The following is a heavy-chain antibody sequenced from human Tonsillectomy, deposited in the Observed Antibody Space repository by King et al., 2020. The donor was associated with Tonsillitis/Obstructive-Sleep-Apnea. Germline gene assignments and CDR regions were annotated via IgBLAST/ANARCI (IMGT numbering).Heavy chain of an antibody. CDR2: ISYDGSNK. D-gene: IGHD1-1*01. Sequence: VQLVESGGGVVQPGRSLRLSCAASGFTFSSYGMHWVRQAPGKGLEWVAVISYDGSNKYYADSVKGRFTISRENSKNTLYLQMNSLRAEDTAVYYCAKATSLEENYFDYWGQGPLVTVSS. J-gene: IGHJ4*02. CDR3: AKATSLEENYFDY. CDR1: GFTFSSYG. V-gene: IGHV3-30*18.